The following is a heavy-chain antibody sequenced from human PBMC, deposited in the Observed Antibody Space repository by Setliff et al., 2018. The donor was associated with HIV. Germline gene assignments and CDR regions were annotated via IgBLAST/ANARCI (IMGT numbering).Heavy chain of an antibody. V-gene: IGHV1-69*05. CDR2: IIPIFGTA. CDR1: GYTFTGYY. Sequence: SVKVSCKTSGYTFTGYYMHWVRQAPGQGLEWMGGIIPIFGTANYAQNFQGRVTITTDTSADTAYMELSSLRFEDTAVYYCARDGGPGSGWGDYSYYYSMDVWGKGTTVTVSS. D-gene: IGHD6-19*01. J-gene: IGHJ6*04. CDR3: ARDGGPGSGWGDYSYYYSMDV.